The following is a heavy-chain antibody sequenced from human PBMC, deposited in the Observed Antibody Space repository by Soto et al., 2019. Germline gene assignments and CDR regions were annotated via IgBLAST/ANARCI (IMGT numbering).Heavy chain of an antibody. CDR2: ISAYNGNT. J-gene: IGHJ3*02. D-gene: IGHD2-2*01. V-gene: IGHV1-18*01. CDR3: ARVWGGYCSSTSCYGLSAFDI. Sequence: QVQLVQSGAEVKKPGASVKVSCKASGYTFTSYGISWVRQAPGQGLEWMGWISAYNGNTNYAQKLQGRVTMTTDTSTSTAYMELRSLGSDDTAVYYCARVWGGYCSSTSCYGLSAFDIWGQGTMVTVSS. CDR1: GYTFTSYG.